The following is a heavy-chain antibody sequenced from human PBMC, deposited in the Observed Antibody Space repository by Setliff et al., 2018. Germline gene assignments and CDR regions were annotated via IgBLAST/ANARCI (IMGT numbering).Heavy chain of an antibody. CDR3: VREGYSEYFQD. CDR2: ISYSGIT. D-gene: IGHD1-1*01. V-gene: IGHV4-59*02. J-gene: IGHJ1*01. Sequence: SETLSLTCNVSGASVSSHYWDWIRQPPGKGLEWIGFISYSGITAYNVSLKSRVSISVDTSKNQLSLTLSSVTAEDTAVYYCVREGYSEYFQDWGRGTLVTVSS. CDR1: GASVSSHY.